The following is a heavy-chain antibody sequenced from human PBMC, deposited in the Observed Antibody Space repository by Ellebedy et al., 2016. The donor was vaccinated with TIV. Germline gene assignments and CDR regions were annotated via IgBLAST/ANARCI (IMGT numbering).Heavy chain of an antibody. CDR3: VRMPIYNNSFGWFDP. D-gene: IGHD3-10*01. CDR2: VYDSGRT. J-gene: IGHJ5*02. Sequence: MPSETLSLTCTVSGGSVNSGDYYRGWMRQPPGKGLEWIAYVYDSGRTKYNPSLMSRVTIWLDKSKNQFSVNLNSVTAADTAMYFCVRMPIYNNSFGWFDPWGPGTLVTVSS. V-gene: IGHV4-61*08. CDR1: GGSVNSGDYY.